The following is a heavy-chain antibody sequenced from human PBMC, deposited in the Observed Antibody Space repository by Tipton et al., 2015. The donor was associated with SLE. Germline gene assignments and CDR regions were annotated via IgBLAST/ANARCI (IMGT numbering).Heavy chain of an antibody. V-gene: IGHV1-46*01. J-gene: IGHJ5*02. CDR1: GYTFTNYY. Sequence: QLVQSGAEVKKPGASVTISCKASGYTFTNYYLLWVRQAPGQGLEWMGIINPSGAGTNYAQRFQGRVTVTRDTSTSTVYMELSSLRSDDTAVYYCARGMNWFDPWGQGTLVTVSS. CDR3: ARGMNWFDP. CDR2: INPSGAGT.